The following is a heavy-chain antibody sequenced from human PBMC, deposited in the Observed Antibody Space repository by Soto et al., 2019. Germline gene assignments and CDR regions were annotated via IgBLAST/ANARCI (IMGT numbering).Heavy chain of an antibody. V-gene: IGHV3-7*04. CDR2: IKPDGGEK. Sequence: PGGSLRLSCAASGFTFSTYWMSWGRQAPGKGLEWVANIKPDGGEKWYVDSVRGRFTISRDNAKNSLFLQMNSLRAEDTAVYYCARGYFYDTSGPFSDAFDIWGQGTMVTVSS. J-gene: IGHJ3*02. D-gene: IGHD3-22*01. CDR1: GFTFSTYW. CDR3: ARGYFYDTSGPFSDAFDI.